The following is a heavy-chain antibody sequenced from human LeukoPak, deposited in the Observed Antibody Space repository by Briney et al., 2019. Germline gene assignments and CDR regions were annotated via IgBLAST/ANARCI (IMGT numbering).Heavy chain of an antibody. CDR3: ARGKGYCSSTSCYTAYYYYYYMDV. D-gene: IGHD2-2*02. J-gene: IGHJ6*03. Sequence: SETLSLTCAVYGGSFSGYYWSWIRQPPGKGLEWIGEINHSGSTNYNPSLKSRVTISVDTSKNQSSLKLSSVTAADTAVYYCARGKGYCSSTSCYTAYYYYYYMDVWGKGTTVTVSS. CDR2: INHSGST. CDR1: GGSFSGYY. V-gene: IGHV4-34*01.